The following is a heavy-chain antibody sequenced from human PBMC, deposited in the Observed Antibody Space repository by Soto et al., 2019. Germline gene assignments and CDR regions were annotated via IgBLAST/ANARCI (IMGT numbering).Heavy chain of an antibody. CDR3: ARATGSAAAYFDY. D-gene: IGHD6-13*01. Sequence: GGSLRLSCAASGFTFSDYYMSWIRQAPGKGLEWVSYISSSSSYTNYADSVKGRFTISRDNAKNSPYLQMNSLRAEDTAVYYCARATGSAAAYFDYWGQGTLVTVSS. CDR2: ISSSSSYT. J-gene: IGHJ4*02. V-gene: IGHV3-11*05. CDR1: GFTFSDYY.